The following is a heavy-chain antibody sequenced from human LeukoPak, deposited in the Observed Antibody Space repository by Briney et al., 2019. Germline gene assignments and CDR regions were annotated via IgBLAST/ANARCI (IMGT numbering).Heavy chain of an antibody. Sequence: SVKVSCKASGGTFSSYAISWVRQAPGQGLEWMGRIIPIFGTANYAQKFQGRVTITTDESTSTAYMELSSLRSEDTAVYYCARVPPREAGGYYFDYWGQGTLVTVSS. CDR1: GGTFSSYA. J-gene: IGHJ4*02. CDR3: ARVPPREAGGYYFDY. CDR2: IIPIFGTA. V-gene: IGHV1-69*05. D-gene: IGHD1-26*01.